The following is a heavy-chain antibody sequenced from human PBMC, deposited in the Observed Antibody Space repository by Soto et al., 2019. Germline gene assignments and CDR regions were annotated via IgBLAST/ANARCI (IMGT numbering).Heavy chain of an antibody. D-gene: IGHD6-19*01. CDR1: GFTFSSYA. CDR2: ISGSGGST. J-gene: IGHJ4*02. Sequence: GGSLRLSCAASGFTFSSYAMSWVRQAPGKGLEWVSAISGSGGSTYYADSVKGRFTISGDNSKNTLYLQMNSLRAEDTAVYYCAKDSSSGWYGHFDYWGQGTLVTVSS. V-gene: IGHV3-23*01. CDR3: AKDSSSGWYGHFDY.